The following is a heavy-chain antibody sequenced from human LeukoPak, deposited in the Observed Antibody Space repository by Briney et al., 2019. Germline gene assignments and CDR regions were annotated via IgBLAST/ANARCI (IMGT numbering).Heavy chain of an antibody. CDR2: ISGSGGST. D-gene: IGHD3-10*01. Sequence: PGGSLRLSCAASGFTFSSYAMSWVRQAPGKGLEWVSAISGSGGSTYYADSVKGRFTISRDNSKNTLYLQMNSLRAEDTAVYYCARAAPSGSYYALWYFDYWGQGTLVTVSS. CDR1: GFTFSSYA. J-gene: IGHJ4*02. V-gene: IGHV3-23*01. CDR3: ARAAPSGSYYALWYFDY.